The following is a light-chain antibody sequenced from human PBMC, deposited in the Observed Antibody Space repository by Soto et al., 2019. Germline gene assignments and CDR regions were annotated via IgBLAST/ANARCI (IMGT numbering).Light chain of an antibody. CDR2: KAS. CDR3: QQLRSYPST. CDR1: QSISSW. V-gene: IGKV1-5*03. J-gene: IGKJ4*01. Sequence: DIQMTQSPSTLSASVGDRVTITCRASQSISSWLAWYQQKPGKAPKLLIYKASSLESGVPSRFSSSGSGTEFTLTISSLQPDDFATYYCQQLRSYPSTFGGGTKVDIK.